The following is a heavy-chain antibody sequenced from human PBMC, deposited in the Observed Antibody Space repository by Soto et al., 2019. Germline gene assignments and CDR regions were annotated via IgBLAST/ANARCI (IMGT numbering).Heavy chain of an antibody. CDR2: ISTSGTYI. V-gene: IGHV3-21*01. D-gene: IGHD4-17*01. CDR3: ARDPTTVTTVY. J-gene: IGHJ4*02. Sequence: EVQLVESGGAWSSLGGSLRLSCAASGFTFSSYSMNWVRQAPGKGLEWVSSISTSGTYIYYADSVKGRFTISRDNAKNSLYLQRNSLRAEDTAVYYCARDPTTVTTVYWGQRTLVTVSS. CDR1: GFTFSSYS.